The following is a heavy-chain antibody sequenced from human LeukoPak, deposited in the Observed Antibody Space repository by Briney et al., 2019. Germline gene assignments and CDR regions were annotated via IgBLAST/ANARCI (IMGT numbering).Heavy chain of an antibody. CDR3: ARGNRNIVVVPAALTRRDYYYGMDV. Sequence: PSETLSLTCTVSGGSISSYYWSWIRQPPGKGLEWIGYIYYSGSTNYNPSLKSRVTISVDTSKNQFSLKLSSVTAADTAVYCCARGNRNIVVVPAALTRRDYYYGMDVWGQGTTVTVSS. CDR2: IYYSGST. CDR1: GGSISSYY. V-gene: IGHV4-59*12. D-gene: IGHD2-2*01. J-gene: IGHJ6*02.